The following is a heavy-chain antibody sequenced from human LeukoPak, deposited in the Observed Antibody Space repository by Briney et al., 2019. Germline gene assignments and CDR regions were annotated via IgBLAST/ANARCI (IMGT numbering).Heavy chain of an antibody. CDR1: GFTFSTYW. Sequence: PGGSLRLSCAASGFTFSTYWMHWVRRAPGKGLVWVSRINTDGSTTTNADSVKGRFTISRDNAKHTLYLQMNSLRAEDTAVYYCASGGDAFDVWGRGTMVTVSS. J-gene: IGHJ3*01. CDR3: ASGGDAFDV. CDR2: INTDGSTT. V-gene: IGHV3-74*01.